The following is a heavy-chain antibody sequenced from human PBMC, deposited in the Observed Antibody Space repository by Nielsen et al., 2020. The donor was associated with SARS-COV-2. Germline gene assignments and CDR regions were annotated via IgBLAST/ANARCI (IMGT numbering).Heavy chain of an antibody. CDR2: ISYDGSNK. V-gene: IGHV3-30*04. J-gene: IGHJ4*02. Sequence: GGSLRLSCAASGFTFSSYAMHWVRQAPGKGLEWVAVISYDGSNKYYADSVKGRFTISRDNSKNTLYLQMNSLRAEDTAVYYCARPPNVLLWFGELGYWGQGTLVTVSS. D-gene: IGHD3-10*01. CDR1: GFTFSSYA. CDR3: ARPPNVLLWFGELGY.